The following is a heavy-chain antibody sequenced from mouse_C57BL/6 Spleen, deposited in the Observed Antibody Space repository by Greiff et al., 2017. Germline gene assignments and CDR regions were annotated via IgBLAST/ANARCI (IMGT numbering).Heavy chain of an antibody. CDR1: GYTFTDYY. CDR3: ARSVYYSNYGEAMDN. Sequence: EVQLQQSGPELVKPGASVKISCKASGYTFTDYYMHWVKQSPGKSLEWIGDINPDNGGTSYTQKFKGKATVTVDKSSSTAYMELRSLTSEASAVYYCARSVYYSNYGEAMDNWGQGTSVTVSS. J-gene: IGHJ4*01. D-gene: IGHD2-5*01. V-gene: IGHV1-26*01. CDR2: INPDNGGT.